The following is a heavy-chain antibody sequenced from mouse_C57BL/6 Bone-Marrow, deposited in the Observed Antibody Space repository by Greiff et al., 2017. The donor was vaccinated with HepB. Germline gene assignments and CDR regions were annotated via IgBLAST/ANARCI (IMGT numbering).Heavy chain of an antibody. V-gene: IGHV1-7*01. J-gene: IGHJ2*01. D-gene: IGHD2-2*01. CDR2: INPSSGYT. Sequence: VQLQQSGAELAKPGASVKLSCKASGYTFTSYWMHWVKQRPGQGLEWIGYINPSSGYTKYNQKFKDKATLTADKSSSPAYMQLSSLTYEDSAVYYCARYVYDGGYYFDDWGQGTTLTVSS. CDR1: GYTFTSYW. CDR3: ARYVYDGGYYFDD.